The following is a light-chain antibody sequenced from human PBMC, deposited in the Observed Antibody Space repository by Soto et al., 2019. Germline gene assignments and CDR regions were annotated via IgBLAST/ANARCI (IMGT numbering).Light chain of an antibody. CDR2: EVS. CDR1: SSDVGGYNY. V-gene: IGLV2-14*03. Sequence: QSALTQPASVSGSPGQWITISYTGTSSDVGGYNYVSWYQQHPGKAPKLMISEVSNRPSGVSNRFSGSKSGNTASLTISGLQAEDEADYYCSSYTSSSSLGVFGTGTKVTVL. CDR3: SSYTSSSSLGV. J-gene: IGLJ1*01.